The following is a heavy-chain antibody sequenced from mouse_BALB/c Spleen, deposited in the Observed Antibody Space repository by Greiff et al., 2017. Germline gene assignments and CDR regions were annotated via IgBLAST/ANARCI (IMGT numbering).Heavy chain of an antibody. J-gene: IGHJ4*01. CDR3: AFSTTAKAMDY. D-gene: IGHD1-2*01. Sequence: QVQLQQSGAELVRPGVSVKISCKGSGYTFTDYAMHWVKKSHAKSLEWIGVISTYYGDASYNQKFKGKATMTVDKSSSTAYMELARLTSEDSAIYYCAFSTTAKAMDYWGQGTSVTVSS. CDR1: GYTFTDYA. CDR2: ISTYYGDA. V-gene: IGHV1S137*01.